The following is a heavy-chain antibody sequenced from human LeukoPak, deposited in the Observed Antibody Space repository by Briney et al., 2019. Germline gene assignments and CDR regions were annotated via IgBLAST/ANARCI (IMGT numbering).Heavy chain of an antibody. Sequence: SETLSLTCTVSGGTIGSYYWSWIRQPAGKGLEWIGRIYISGSTNYNPSLKSRVTMSVDTSKNQFSLKLSSVTAADTAVYYCARGGRWLQFYAFDIWGQGTMVTVSS. V-gene: IGHV4-4*07. CDR1: GGTIGSYY. CDR3: ARGGRWLQFYAFDI. J-gene: IGHJ3*02. D-gene: IGHD5-24*01. CDR2: IYISGST.